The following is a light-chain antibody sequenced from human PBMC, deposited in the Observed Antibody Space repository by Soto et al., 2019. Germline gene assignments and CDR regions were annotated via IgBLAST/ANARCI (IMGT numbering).Light chain of an antibody. J-gene: IGLJ1*01. CDR1: NSDVGGYNY. CDR2: EVS. Sequence: QSVLTQPASVSGSPGQSITISCTGTNSDVGGYNYVSWYQQHPGKAPELMIYEVSHRPSGVSNRFSGSKSDNTASLTISGLQAEDEAEYYCSSYTSISTLYGFGTGTKVTVL. V-gene: IGLV2-14*01. CDR3: SSYTSISTLYG.